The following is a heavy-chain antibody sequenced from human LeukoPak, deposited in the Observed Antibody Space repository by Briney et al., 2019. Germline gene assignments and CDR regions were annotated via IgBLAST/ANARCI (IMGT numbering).Heavy chain of an antibody. J-gene: IGHJ5*02. V-gene: IGHV4-38-2*02. Sequence: PSETLSLTCTVSGYSISSGFYWGWIRQPPGRGLEWIGSIYHSGSTSYNPSLKSRVTISVDTSKNQFPLNLSSLTAADTAIYYCARGSGPYFRTYFDPWGQGTLVTVSS. D-gene: IGHD3-10*01. CDR2: IYHSGST. CDR3: ARGSGPYFRTYFDP. CDR1: GYSISSGFY.